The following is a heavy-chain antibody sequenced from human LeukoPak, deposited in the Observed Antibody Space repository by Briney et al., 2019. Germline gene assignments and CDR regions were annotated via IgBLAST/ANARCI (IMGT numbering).Heavy chain of an antibody. CDR1: GGSFSAYF. CDR2: VGHSGSA. D-gene: IGHD2-21*01. Sequence: PSETLSLTCAVSGGSFSAYFWRWIRQPPGKGLEWIGDVGHSGSADYNPSLKSRVTISVDTSKNQFSLKLSSVTAADTAVYYCARSVVIDPYFGYWGQGTLVTVSS. CDR3: ARSVVIDPYFGY. J-gene: IGHJ4*02. V-gene: IGHV4-34*01.